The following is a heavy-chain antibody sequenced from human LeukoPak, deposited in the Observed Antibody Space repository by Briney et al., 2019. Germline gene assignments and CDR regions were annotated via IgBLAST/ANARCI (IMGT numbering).Heavy chain of an antibody. D-gene: IGHD5-18*01. V-gene: IGHV3-7*01. CDR2: INQDGSDK. CDR3: ARDRLPERWSGLDV. CDR1: GFNFNSYW. J-gene: IGHJ6*02. Sequence: GGSLRLSCAASGFNFNSYWMSWVRQAPGKGLEWVANINQDGSDKKYVDSVRGRFTISRDNAKNALYLQMVSLRVEDTALYYCARDRLPERWSGLDVWGQGTTVTVSS.